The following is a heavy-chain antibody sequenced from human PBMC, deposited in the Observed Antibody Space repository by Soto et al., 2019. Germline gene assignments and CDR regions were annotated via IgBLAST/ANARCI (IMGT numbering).Heavy chain of an antibody. D-gene: IGHD2-8*02. V-gene: IGHV4-34*01. CDR1: GGSFSGYY. CDR3: ARDKITGLFDY. Sequence: SETLSLTCAVYGGSFSGYYWTWIRQPPGTGLEWIGEINHSGSINYNPSLKSRVTISVDTSKNQFSLKLTSVTAADTAVYYCARDKITGLFDYWGQGTLVTVSS. J-gene: IGHJ4*02. CDR2: INHSGSI.